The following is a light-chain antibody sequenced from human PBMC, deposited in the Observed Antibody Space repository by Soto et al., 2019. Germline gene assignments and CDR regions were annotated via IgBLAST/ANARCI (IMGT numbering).Light chain of an antibody. Sequence: QSVMTQPPSVSAAPGPKVTISCSGSSSNIGGNSVSWYQQLPGTAPKLLIYDDNQRPSGIPDRFSGSKSGTSATLGITVFQTGDEADYYCGSWDSSLSAYVFGTGTKRTVL. CDR3: GSWDSSLSAYV. CDR1: SSNIGGNS. CDR2: DDN. J-gene: IGLJ1*01. V-gene: IGLV1-51*01.